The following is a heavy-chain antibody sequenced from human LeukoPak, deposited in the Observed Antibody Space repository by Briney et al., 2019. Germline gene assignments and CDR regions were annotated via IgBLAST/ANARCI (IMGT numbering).Heavy chain of an antibody. CDR2: IRCNGDST. CDR1: GFTFNRYA. CDR3: VKDGGYSGYEAFGY. V-gene: IGHV3-64D*06. D-gene: IGHD5-12*01. J-gene: IGHJ4*02. Sequence: QPGGSLRLSCSASGFTFNRYAMHWVRQAPGKGLEYVSAIRCNGDSTYYADSVKGRFTISRDNSKNTLYLQMSSLRAEDTAVYYCVKDGGYSGYEAFGYWGEGSLVTVSS.